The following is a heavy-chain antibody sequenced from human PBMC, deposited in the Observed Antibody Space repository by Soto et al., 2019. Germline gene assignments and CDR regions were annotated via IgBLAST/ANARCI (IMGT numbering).Heavy chain of an antibody. J-gene: IGHJ6*02. D-gene: IGHD3-10*01. V-gene: IGHV5-51*01. Sequence: ESLKISCKGSGYSFTSYWIGWVRQMPGKGLEWMGIIYPGDSDTRYSPSLQGQVTISADKSISTAYLQWSSLKASDTAMYYCARGSGSYYNDYYYYGMDVWGQGTTVTVSS. CDR3: ARGSGSYYNDYYYYGMDV. CDR2: IYPGDSDT. CDR1: GYSFTSYW.